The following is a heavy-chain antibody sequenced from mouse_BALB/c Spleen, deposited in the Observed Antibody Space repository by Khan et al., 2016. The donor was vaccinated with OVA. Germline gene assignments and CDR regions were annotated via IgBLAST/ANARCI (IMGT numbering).Heavy chain of an antibody. Sequence: QVQLKQSGPGLVRPSQSLSITCTVFGFSLTTYGVHWVRQSPGKGLEWLGVIWSGGSTDYSAAFISRLSISKDNSKSQVFFKMNSLQPNDTAIYYCARNYDYDEGLAYWGQGTLVTVSA. CDR3: ARNYDYDEGLAY. D-gene: IGHD2-4*01. V-gene: IGHV2-2*02. CDR1: GFSLTTYG. CDR2: IWSGGST. J-gene: IGHJ3*01.